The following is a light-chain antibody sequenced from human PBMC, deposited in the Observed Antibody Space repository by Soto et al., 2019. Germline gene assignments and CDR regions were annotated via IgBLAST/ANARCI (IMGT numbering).Light chain of an antibody. CDR2: EVS. J-gene: IGLJ2*01. V-gene: IGLV2-8*01. CDR1: SSDVGGYNS. CDR3: SSYAGSNNLV. Sequence: QSALTQPPSASGSPGQSVTISCTGTSSDVGGYNSVSWYQQHPGKAPKLMIYEVSKRPSGVPDRFSGSKSGNTASLTVSGLQAEDEADYYCSSYAGSNNLVFGRGTKLTV.